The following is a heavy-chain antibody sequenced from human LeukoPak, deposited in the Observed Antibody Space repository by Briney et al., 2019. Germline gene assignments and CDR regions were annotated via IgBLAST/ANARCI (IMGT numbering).Heavy chain of an antibody. D-gene: IGHD3-16*01. CDR2: FDPEDGET. CDR1: GYTLTELS. V-gene: IGHV1-24*01. Sequence: ASVKVSCKVSGYTLTELSMHWVRQAPGKGLEWMGGFDPEDGETIYAQKFQGRVTMTEDTSTDTAYMELSSLRSEDTAVYYCATGLAYTRTYLKPRHLGNWGQGTLVTVSS. CDR3: ATGLAYTRTYLKPRHLGN. J-gene: IGHJ4*02.